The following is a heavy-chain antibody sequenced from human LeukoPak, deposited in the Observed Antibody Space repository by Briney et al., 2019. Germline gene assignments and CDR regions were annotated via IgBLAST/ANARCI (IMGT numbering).Heavy chain of an antibody. D-gene: IGHD3-22*01. J-gene: IGHJ6*03. CDR2: IYYSGST. CDR1: GGSISSGGYY. Sequence: SETLSLTCTVSGGSISSGGYYWSWIRQHPGKGLEWIGYIYYSGSTYYNPSLKSRVTISVDTSNNQFSLKLSSVTAADTAVYYCARDLRYYDSSGYTLYYYMDVWGKGTTVTVSS. CDR3: ARDLRYYDSSGYTLYYYMDV. V-gene: IGHV4-31*03.